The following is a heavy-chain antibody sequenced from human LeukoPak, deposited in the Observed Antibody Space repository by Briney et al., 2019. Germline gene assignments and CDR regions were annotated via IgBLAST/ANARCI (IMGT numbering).Heavy chain of an antibody. J-gene: IGHJ4*02. CDR2: IIPIFGTA. CDR1: GGTFSSYA. D-gene: IGHD2-21*02. V-gene: IGHV1-69*13. CDR3: ARGRYCGGDCYRDIDY. Sequence: GASVNVSCKASGGTFSSYAISWVRQAPGQGLEWMGGIIPIFGTANYAQKFQGRVTITADESTSTAYMELSSLRSEDTAVYYCARGRYCGGDCYRDIDYWGQGTLVTVSS.